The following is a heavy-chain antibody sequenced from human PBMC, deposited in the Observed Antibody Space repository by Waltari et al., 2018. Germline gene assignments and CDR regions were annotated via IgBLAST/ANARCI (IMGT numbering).Heavy chain of an antibody. D-gene: IGHD7-27*01. CDR1: GLFIGDYA. Sequence: EVKRVGSGGALVQLGGSRKLSCAASGLFIGDYATPWVGQASGKGPEWVGRIRSRFKGDATAYGESVQGRFTISRDDSKNTVYLEMNSLKTDDTAVYYCIRPFEMGIDWGQGTLVTVSS. CDR2: IRSRFKGDAT. V-gene: IGHV3-73*01. CDR3: IRPFEMGID. J-gene: IGHJ4*02.